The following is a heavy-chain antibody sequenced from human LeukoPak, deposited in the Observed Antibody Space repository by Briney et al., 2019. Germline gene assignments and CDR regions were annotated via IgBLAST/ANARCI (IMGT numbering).Heavy chain of an antibody. CDR1: GGSFSGYY. CDR3: ARGRYSYGPDY. V-gene: IGHV4-34*01. J-gene: IGHJ4*02. D-gene: IGHD5-18*01. CDR2: INHSGST. Sequence: SETLSLTCAVYGGSFSGYYWSWIRQPPGKGREWIGEINHSGSTNYNPSLKSLVTISVATSKNQFSLKLSSVTAADTAVYYCARGRYSYGPDYWGQGTLVTVSS.